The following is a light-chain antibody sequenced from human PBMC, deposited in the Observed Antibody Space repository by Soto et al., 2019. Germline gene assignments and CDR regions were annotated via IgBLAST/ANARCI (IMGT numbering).Light chain of an antibody. CDR3: QQRSNWRFT. CDR1: QSVSSY. CDR2: DAS. J-gene: IGKJ3*01. V-gene: IGKV3-11*01. Sequence: EIVLTQSPATLSLSPGERATLSCRASQSVSSYLAWYQQKPGQAPRVLIYDASNRATGIPARFSGSGSGTDFTLSISSLEPEDFAVYYCQQRSNWRFTFGPGTKVDIK.